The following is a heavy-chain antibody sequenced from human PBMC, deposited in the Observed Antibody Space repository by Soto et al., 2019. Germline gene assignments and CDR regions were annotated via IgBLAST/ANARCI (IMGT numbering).Heavy chain of an antibody. J-gene: IGHJ4*02. CDR3: ARSIVVVTALDY. CDR2: INAGNGNT. Sequence: QVQLVQSGAEEKKPGASVKVSCKASGYTFTSYAMHWVRQAPGQRLEWMGWINAGNGNTKYSQKFQGRVTITRDTTASAAYMGMSSLRSEATAVYYCARSIVVVTALDYWGRGSLGTVSS. V-gene: IGHV1-3*05. CDR1: GYTFTSYA. D-gene: IGHD2-21*02.